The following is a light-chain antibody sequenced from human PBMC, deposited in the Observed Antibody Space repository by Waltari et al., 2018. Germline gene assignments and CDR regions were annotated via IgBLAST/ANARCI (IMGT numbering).Light chain of an antibody. CDR1: RSNIGNNA. J-gene: IGLJ3*02. V-gene: IGLV1-36*01. CDR3: ATWDNTLSGWV. Sequence: QSVLXQPPSVSEAPRQRVAISCSGSRSNIGNNAVNWYLQVPGKAPKLLIYYDXLLPSGVSDRFSGSRSGTSXSLAISGLQSEDEGDYYXATWDNTLSGWVFGGGXRLTVL. CDR2: YDX.